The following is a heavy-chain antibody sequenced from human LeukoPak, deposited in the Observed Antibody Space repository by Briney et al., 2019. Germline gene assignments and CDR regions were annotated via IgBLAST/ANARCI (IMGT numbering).Heavy chain of an antibody. J-gene: IGHJ6*02. CDR3: AREVDCSGGSCCSYYGMDV. CDR2: ISAYNGNT. Sequence: ASVKVSCKASGYTFTSYGISWVRQAPGQGLEWMGWISAYNGNTNYAQKLQGRVTMTTDTSASTAYMELRSLRSDDTAVYYCAREVDCSGGSCCSYYGMDVWGQGTTVTVSS. CDR1: GYTFTSYG. V-gene: IGHV1-18*01. D-gene: IGHD2-15*01.